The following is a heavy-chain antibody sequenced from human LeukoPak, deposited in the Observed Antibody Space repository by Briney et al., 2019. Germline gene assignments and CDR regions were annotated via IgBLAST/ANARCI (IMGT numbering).Heavy chain of an antibody. CDR2: IYPADSDI. J-gene: IGHJ4*02. CDR1: GYSINNYW. Sequence: GESLKISCKGSGYSINNYWIGWVRQMPGKGLEWMGIIYPADSDIRYSPSFQGQVTISADKSISTAYLQWSSLKASDTAMYYCARPVDTAMVTAFDYWGQGTLVTVSS. D-gene: IGHD5-18*01. CDR3: ARPVDTAMVTAFDY. V-gene: IGHV5-51*01.